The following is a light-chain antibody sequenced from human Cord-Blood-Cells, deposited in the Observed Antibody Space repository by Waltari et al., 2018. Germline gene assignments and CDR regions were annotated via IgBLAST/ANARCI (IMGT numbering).Light chain of an antibody. CDR1: QSISSY. V-gene: IGKV1-39*01. Sequence: DIQMTQSPSSLSASVGDRVTITCRASQSISSYLNWYQQKPGKAPKLLIYAASSLQSGVPSRFSGRGSWTDFTLTISRLQPEDFATYYCQQSYSTPYTFGQGTKLEIK. J-gene: IGKJ2*01. CDR2: AAS. CDR3: QQSYSTPYT.